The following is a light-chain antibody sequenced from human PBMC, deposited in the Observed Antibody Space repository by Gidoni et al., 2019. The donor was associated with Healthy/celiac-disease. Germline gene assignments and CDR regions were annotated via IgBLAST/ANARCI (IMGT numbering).Light chain of an antibody. CDR1: QSISSW. CDR2: KAS. CDR3: QQYNSYPYT. Sequence: IQMTQSPSTLSASVGDRVTITCRASQSISSWLAWYQQKPGKAPKLLIYKASSLESGVPSRFGGSGSGTEFTLTISSLQPDDFATYYCQQYNSYPYTFGQGTKLEIK. V-gene: IGKV1-5*03. J-gene: IGKJ2*01.